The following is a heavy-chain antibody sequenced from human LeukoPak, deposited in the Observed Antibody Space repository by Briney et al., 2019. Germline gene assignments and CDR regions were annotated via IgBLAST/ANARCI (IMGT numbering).Heavy chain of an antibody. CDR1: GYTFTGYY. V-gene: IGHV1-2*02. D-gene: IGHD2-8*01. Sequence: ASVKVSCKASGYTFTGYYMHWVRQAPGQGLQWMGWINPNSGGTNYAQKFQGRVTMTRDTSISTHYMELSRLTSDDTAVYYCAKDSDCTNGVCYRTDLDYWGQGTLVTVSS. CDR2: INPNSGGT. J-gene: IGHJ4*02. CDR3: AKDSDCTNGVCYRTDLDY.